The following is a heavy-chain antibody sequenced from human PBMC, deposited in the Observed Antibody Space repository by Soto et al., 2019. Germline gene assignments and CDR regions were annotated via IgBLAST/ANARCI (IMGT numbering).Heavy chain of an antibody. D-gene: IGHD1-1*01. CDR3: ARDRGGTTLYYYYGMDV. V-gene: IGHV4-4*02. Sequence: LSLTCAVSGGSISSSNWWSWVRRPPGKGLEWIGEIYHSGSTNYNPSLKSRVTISVDKSKNQFSLKLSSVTAADTAVYYCARDRGGTTLYYYYGMDVWGQGTTVTVSS. CDR2: IYHSGST. CDR1: GGSISSSNW. J-gene: IGHJ6*02.